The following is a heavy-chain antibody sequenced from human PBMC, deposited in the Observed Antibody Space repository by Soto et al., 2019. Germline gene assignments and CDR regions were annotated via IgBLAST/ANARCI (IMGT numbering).Heavy chain of an antibody. J-gene: IGHJ3*01. V-gene: IGHV2-5*02. CDR3: AHAFGGTSWPNDAFDV. CDR2: IYWDDDT. D-gene: IGHD3-16*01. Sequence: HITLKESGPTLVKPTQTLTLTCIFSGFSFSADGVGVGWIRQPPGKTLEWLALIYWDDDTRYRPSLKSRLTITKDSSKNQVVLTMTNMDPLDTAPYYCAHAFGGTSWPNDAFDVWGQGTVVTVSS. CDR1: GFSFSADGVG.